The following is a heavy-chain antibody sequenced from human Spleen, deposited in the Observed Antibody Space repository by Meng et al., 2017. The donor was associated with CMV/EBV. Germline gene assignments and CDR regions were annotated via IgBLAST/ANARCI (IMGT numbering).Heavy chain of an antibody. CDR1: GFTFSSYG. V-gene: IGHV3-30*02. CDR3: NGLVRGVINNWFDP. Sequence: GESLKISCAASGFTFSSYGMHWVRQAPGKGLEWVAFIRYDGSNKYYADSVKGRFTISRDNSKNTLYLQMNSLRAEDTAVYYCNGLVRGVINNWFDPWGQGTLVTVSS. D-gene: IGHD3-10*01. J-gene: IGHJ5*02. CDR2: IRYDGSNK.